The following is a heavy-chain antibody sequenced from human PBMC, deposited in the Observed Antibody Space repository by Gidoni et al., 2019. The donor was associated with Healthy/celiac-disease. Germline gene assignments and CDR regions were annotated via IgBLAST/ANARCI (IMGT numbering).Heavy chain of an antibody. J-gene: IGHJ6*02. CDR1: GGSFSGYY. CDR2: INHSGST. V-gene: IGHV4-34*01. D-gene: IGHD6-6*01. CDR3: ARGGIAARPSYYYYYGMDV. Sequence: QVQLQQWGAGLLKPSVTLSLTCAVYGGSFSGYYWSWIRQPPGKGLEWIGEINHSGSTNYNPSLKSRVTISVDTSKNQFSLKLSSVTAADTAVYYCARGGIAARPSYYYYYGMDVWGQGTTVTVSS.